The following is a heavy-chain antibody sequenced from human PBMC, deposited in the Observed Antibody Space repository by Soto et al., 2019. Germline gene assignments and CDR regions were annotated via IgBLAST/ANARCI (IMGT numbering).Heavy chain of an antibody. CDR3: ARGVVVPAAIFLRISNENWFDP. V-gene: IGHV1-18*01. Sequence: QVQLVQSGAEVKKPGASVKVSCKASGYTFTSYGISWVRQAPGQGLEWMGWISAYNGNTNYAQKLQGRVTMTTDTSTSTAYMELRSLRSDGTAVYYCARGVVVPAAIFLRISNENWFDPWGQGTLVTVSS. J-gene: IGHJ5*02. CDR1: GYTFTSYG. CDR2: ISAYNGNT. D-gene: IGHD2-2*01.